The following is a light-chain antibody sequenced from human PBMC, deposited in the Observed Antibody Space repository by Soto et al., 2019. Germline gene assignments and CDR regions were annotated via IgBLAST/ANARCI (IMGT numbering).Light chain of an antibody. V-gene: IGKV2-30*01. CDR2: KIS. Sequence: DVVMTQSPLSLPVTLGQPASISCKSTQGLVYSDGNIYLNWFHQRPCQSPRRLIHKISDRDSGVPDRFSGSGSGTDFTLEISRVEAEDVGIYYCMQGTHWPFTFGQGTKLEIK. CDR3: MQGTHWPFT. CDR1: QGLVYSDGNIY. J-gene: IGKJ2*01.